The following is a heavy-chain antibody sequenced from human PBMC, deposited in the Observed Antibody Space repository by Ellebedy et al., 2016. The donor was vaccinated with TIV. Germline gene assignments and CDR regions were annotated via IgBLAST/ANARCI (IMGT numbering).Heavy chain of an antibody. V-gene: IGHV4-4*07. D-gene: IGHD1-1*01. J-gene: IGHJ6*03. CDR3: ARVHCSITTCDYYYMDV. CDR1: GGSVSRYF. Sequence: GSLTLSXTVSGGSVSRYFWSWIRQPAGKGLEWIGRIFTSGSFNYNPSLMSRVTMSVVTSKNQISLRLNSVTTADTAVYYCARVHCSITTCDYYYMDVWGKGTTVTVSS. CDR2: IFTSGSF.